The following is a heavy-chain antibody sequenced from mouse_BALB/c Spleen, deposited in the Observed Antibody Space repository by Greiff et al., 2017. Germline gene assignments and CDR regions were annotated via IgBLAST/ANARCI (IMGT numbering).Heavy chain of an antibody. CDR1: GYTFTSYW. Sequence: QVQLQQSGAELVKPGASVRLSCKASGYTFTSYWMHWVKQRPGQGLEWIGEINPSNGRTNYNEKFKSKATLTVDKSSSTAYMQLSSLTSEDSAVYYCARSRDYWGQGTTLTVSS. J-gene: IGHJ2*01. V-gene: IGHV1S81*02. CDR3: ARSRDY. CDR2: INPSNGRT.